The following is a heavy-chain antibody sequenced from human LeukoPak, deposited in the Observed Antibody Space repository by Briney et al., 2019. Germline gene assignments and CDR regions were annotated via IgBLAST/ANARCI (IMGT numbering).Heavy chain of an antibody. CDR2: ISSSGSTI. D-gene: IGHD1-7*01. CDR1: GFTFSSYE. CDR3: ARNYPRGPVDY. V-gene: IGHV3-48*03. Sequence: GGPLRLSCAASGFTFSSYEMTWFRQAPGKGLEWVSYISSSGSTIYYADSVKGRFTISRDNAKNSLYLQMNSLRAEDTAVYYCARNYPRGPVDYWGQGTLVTVSS. J-gene: IGHJ4*02.